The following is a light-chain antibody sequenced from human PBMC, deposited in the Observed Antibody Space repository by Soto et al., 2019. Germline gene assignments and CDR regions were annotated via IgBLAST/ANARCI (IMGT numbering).Light chain of an antibody. J-gene: IGLJ1*01. Sequence: QSVLTQPASVSGSPGQSITMSCTGTSSDVGGYNYVSWYQQHPGKAPKLMIYGVTNRPSGVSNRFSGSKSGNTASLTVSGLQAEDEADYFCSSYAGNGYVLGTGTKVTVL. CDR2: GVT. V-gene: IGLV2-14*01. CDR1: SSDVGGYNY. CDR3: SSYAGNGYV.